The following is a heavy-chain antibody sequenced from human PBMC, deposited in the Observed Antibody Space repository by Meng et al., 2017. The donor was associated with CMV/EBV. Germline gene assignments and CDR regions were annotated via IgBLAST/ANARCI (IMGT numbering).Heavy chain of an antibody. V-gene: IGHV3-7*01. CDR2: IKQDGSEK. D-gene: IGHD6-13*01. J-gene: IGHJ6*02. CDR1: GFTFSSYW. Sequence: GGSLRLSCAASGFTFSSYWMSWVRQAPGKGLEWVANIKQDGSEKYYVDSVKGRFTISRDNAKNSLYLQMNSLRVEDTAVYYCARDGTIAAAGHSYYYYGMDVWGQGTTVTVSS. CDR3: ARDGTIAAAGHSYYYYGMDV.